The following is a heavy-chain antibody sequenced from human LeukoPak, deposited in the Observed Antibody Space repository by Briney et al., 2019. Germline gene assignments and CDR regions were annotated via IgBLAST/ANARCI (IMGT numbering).Heavy chain of an antibody. CDR1: GGTFSSYA. CDR3: ARWACGQQLENRFDP. Sequence: SVKVSCKASGGTFSSYAISWVRQAPGQGLEWMGGIIPIFGTANYAQKFQGRVTITTDESTSTAYMELSSLRSEDTAVYYCARWACGQQLENRFDPWGQGTLVTVSS. J-gene: IGHJ5*02. D-gene: IGHD6-13*01. CDR2: IIPIFGTA. V-gene: IGHV1-69*05.